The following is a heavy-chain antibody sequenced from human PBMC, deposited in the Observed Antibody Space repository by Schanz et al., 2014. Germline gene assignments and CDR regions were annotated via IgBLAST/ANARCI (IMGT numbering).Heavy chain of an antibody. CDR1: GFTFSSYA. CDR3: AKDLAAVGVFDY. D-gene: IGHD6-13*01. Sequence: VQLLESGGGLVQPGGSLRLSCAGSGFTFSSYAMSWVRQTPGKGLEWVSALTGSGTTTYYADSVKGRFTISRDNSKNTLDLQMNSLRAEDTAIYYCAKDLAAVGVFDYWGQGSLVTVSP. J-gene: IGHJ4*02. CDR2: LTGSGTTT. V-gene: IGHV3-23*01.